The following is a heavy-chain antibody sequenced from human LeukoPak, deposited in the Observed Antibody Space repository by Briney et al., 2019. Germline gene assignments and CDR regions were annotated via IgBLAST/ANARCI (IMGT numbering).Heavy chain of an antibody. CDR2: IYYSGST. J-gene: IGHJ3*02. CDR3: ASLSYYYDSSGYPRDAFDI. CDR1: GGSISSSSYY. V-gene: IGHV4-39*01. Sequence: PSETLSLTCTVSGGSISSSSYYWGWTRQPPGKGLEWIGSIYYSGSTYYNPSLKSRVTISVDTSKNQFSLKLSSVTAADTAVYYCASLSYYYDSSGYPRDAFDIWGQGTMVTVSS. D-gene: IGHD3-22*01.